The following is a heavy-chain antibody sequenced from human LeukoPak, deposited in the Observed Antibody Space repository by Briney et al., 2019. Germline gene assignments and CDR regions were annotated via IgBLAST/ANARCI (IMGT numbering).Heavy chain of an antibody. D-gene: IGHD2-2*01. CDR3: ARDSASCRGCAFDI. J-gene: IGHJ3*02. CDR1: GFTFKYYW. V-gene: IGHV3-7*01. Sequence: GGSLRLSCGVSGFTFKYYWMSWVRQAPGKGREWVANIKGEGREKNYVAAVKGRFTLYRDNAKKPLYLEMNSLRAEDTAVYYCARDSASCRGCAFDIWVQGTMATVSS. CDR2: IKGEGREK.